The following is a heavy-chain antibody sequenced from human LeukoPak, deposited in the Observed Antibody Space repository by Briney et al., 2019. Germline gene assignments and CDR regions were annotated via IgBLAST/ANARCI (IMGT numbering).Heavy chain of an antibody. J-gene: IGHJ5*02. Sequence: PGGSLRLSCAASGSTFSDYYMSWIRQAPGKGLEWVSYISSSGSTIYYADSVKGRFTISRDNAKNSLYLQMNSLRAEDTAVYYCAREFRHNWNEKNWFDPWGQGTLVTVSS. CDR2: ISSSGSTI. CDR1: GSTFSDYY. V-gene: IGHV3-11*01. D-gene: IGHD1-1*01. CDR3: AREFRHNWNEKNWFDP.